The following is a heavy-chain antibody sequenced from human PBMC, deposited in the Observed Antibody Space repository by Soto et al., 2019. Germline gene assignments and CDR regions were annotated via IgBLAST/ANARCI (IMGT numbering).Heavy chain of an antibody. CDR1: GGSISSYY. CDR2: IYYSGST. CDR3: AREVNNWNERWFDP. Sequence: SETLSLTCTVSGGSISSYYWSWIRQHPGKGLEWIGYIYYSGSTNYNPSLKSRVTISVDTSKNQFSLKLSSVTAADTAVYYCAREVNNWNERWFDPWGQGTLVTVSS. V-gene: IGHV4-59*01. J-gene: IGHJ5*02. D-gene: IGHD1-20*01.